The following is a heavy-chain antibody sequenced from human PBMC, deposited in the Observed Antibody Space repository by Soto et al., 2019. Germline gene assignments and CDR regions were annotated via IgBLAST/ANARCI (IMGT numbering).Heavy chain of an antibody. D-gene: IGHD3-3*01. CDR3: ARSPIYDFGGAKHAHDAFAI. Sequence: ASVKVSCKASGYTFTSYGISWVRQAPGQGLEWMGWISAYNGNTNYAQKLQGRVTMTTDTSTSTAYMELRSLRSDDTAVYYCARSPIYDFGGAKHAHDAFAIWGKGTMVTVSS. CDR2: ISAYNGNT. J-gene: IGHJ3*02. CDR1: GYTFTSYG. V-gene: IGHV1-18*01.